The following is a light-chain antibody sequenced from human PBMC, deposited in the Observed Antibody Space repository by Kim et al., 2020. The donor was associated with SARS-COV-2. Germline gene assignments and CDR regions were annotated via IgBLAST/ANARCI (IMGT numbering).Light chain of an antibody. CDR2: DVN. Sequence: QSVLTQPASVSGSPGQSITISCTGTSSDVGGYNYVSWYQQHPGKAPKLMIYDVNNRPSGVSNRFSGSKSGNTASLTISGLQAEDEADYYCSSYTSSSTLGFGGGTQLTVL. CDR3: SSYTSSSTLG. CDR1: SSDVGGYNY. V-gene: IGLV2-14*03. J-gene: IGLJ3*02.